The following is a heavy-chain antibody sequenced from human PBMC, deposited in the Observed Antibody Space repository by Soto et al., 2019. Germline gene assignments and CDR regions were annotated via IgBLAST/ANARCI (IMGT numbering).Heavy chain of an antibody. CDR3: ARGGGLMHLFDY. D-gene: IGHD3-16*01. CDR1: GGSISSSSYY. J-gene: IGHJ4*02. CDR2: IYYSGIT. Sequence: PSETLSLTFPVSGGSISSSSYYWCWIRQPPGKGLEWIGNIYYSGITYYNPSLTSRVTISVDTSKNQFSLKLSSVTAADTAVYYCARGGGLMHLFDYWGQGTLVTVSS. V-gene: IGHV4-39*07.